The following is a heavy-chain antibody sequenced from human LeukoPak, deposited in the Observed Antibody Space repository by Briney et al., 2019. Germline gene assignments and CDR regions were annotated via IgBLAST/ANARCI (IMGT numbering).Heavy chain of an antibody. D-gene: IGHD4-11*01. CDR3: ARVMMGATVTTFHYYCMDV. CDR2: ITSSSSNI. V-gene: IGHV3-21*01. Sequence: GGSVRLSCAASGFTFSHYSIDWVRQAPGKGLERVASITSSSSNIYYADTLKGRFTISRDNAKNALYLQMNSLRAEDTAIYYCARVMMGATVTTFHYYCMDVWGVGTTVTVSS. J-gene: IGHJ6*03. CDR1: GFTFSHYS.